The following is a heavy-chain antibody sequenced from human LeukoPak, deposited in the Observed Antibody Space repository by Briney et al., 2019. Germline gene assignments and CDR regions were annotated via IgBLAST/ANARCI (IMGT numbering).Heavy chain of an antibody. V-gene: IGHV4-61*02. Sequence: SETLSLTCTASGGSISSGSYYWSWIRPPAGTGLEWLGRIYTSGSTNYNPSLKSRVTISVDTSKNQFSLKLSSVTAADTAVYYCASLSRYNWNLPDYWGQGTLVTVSS. CDR2: IYTSGST. D-gene: IGHD1-20*01. J-gene: IGHJ4*02. CDR3: ASLSRYNWNLPDY. CDR1: GGSISSGSYY.